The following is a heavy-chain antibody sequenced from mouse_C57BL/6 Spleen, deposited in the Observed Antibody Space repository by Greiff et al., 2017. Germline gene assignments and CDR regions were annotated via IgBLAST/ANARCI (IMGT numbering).Heavy chain of an antibody. CDR3: TGVLRYLDV. V-gene: IGHV6-3*01. J-gene: IGHJ1*03. CDR2: IRPKSDDYAT. CDR1: GFTFSNYW. Sequence: EVKLQESGGGLVQPGGSMKLSCVASGFTFSNYWMNWVRQSPETGLEWVAQIRPKSDDYATHYAESVKGRFTISRDDSKSSVYLQMNNLMAEDTGIYYCTGVLRYLDVWGTGATGTVSS.